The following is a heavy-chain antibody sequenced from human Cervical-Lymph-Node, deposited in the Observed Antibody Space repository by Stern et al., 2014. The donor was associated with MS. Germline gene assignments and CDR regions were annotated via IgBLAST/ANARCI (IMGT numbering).Heavy chain of an antibody. Sequence: QVQLVQSGAEVKKPGSSVKVSCKASGGTFSSYVISWVRQAPGQGLEWMGGIIPIFGTTNYAQKFQGRVTITADQSTSTAYMELNSLRSEDPPVYYCGRGRPATDYWGQGTLVTVSS. V-gene: IGHV1-69*01. J-gene: IGHJ4*02. CDR2: IIPIFGTT. CDR1: GGTFSSYV. CDR3: GRGRPATDY.